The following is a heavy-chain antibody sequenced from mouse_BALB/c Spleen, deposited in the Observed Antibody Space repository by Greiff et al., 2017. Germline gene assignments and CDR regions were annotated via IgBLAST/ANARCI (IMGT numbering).Heavy chain of an antibody. D-gene: IGHD2-1*01. CDR3: TRGGDGNYEAMDY. CDR1: GFTFSSYT. V-gene: IGHV5-6-4*01. CDR2: ISSGGSYT. Sequence: EVQLQESGGGLVKPGGSLKLSCAASGFTFSSYTMSWVRQTPEKRLEWVATISSGGSYTYYPDSVKGRFTISRDNAKNTLYLQMSSLKSEDTAMYYCTRGGDGNYEAMDYWGQGTSVTVSS. J-gene: IGHJ4*01.